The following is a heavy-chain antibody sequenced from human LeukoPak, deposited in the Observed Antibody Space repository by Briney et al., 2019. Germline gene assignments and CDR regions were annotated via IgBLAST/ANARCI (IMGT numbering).Heavy chain of an antibody. D-gene: IGHD3-10*01. Sequence: GASVKVSCKASGYTFTSYGISWVRQAPGQGLEWMGWISAYNGNTNSAQKLQGRVTMTTDTSTTTAYMELRSLRSDDTAVYYCASLYGSGSPFDYWGQGTLVTVSS. J-gene: IGHJ4*02. CDR2: ISAYNGNT. CDR3: ASLYGSGSPFDY. CDR1: GYTFTSYG. V-gene: IGHV1-18*01.